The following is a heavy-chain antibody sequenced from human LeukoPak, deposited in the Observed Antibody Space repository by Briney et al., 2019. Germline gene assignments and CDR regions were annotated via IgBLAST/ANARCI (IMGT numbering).Heavy chain of an antibody. Sequence: SETLSLTCAVYGGSFSGYYWSWIRQPPGKGLEWIGEINHSGSTNYNPSLKSRVTISVDTSKNQFSLKLSSVTAADTAVYYCARRSRGFGVNWFDPWGQGTLVTVSS. CDR2: INHSGST. J-gene: IGHJ5*02. CDR3: ARRSRGFGVNWFDP. D-gene: IGHD3-10*01. CDR1: GGSFSGYY. V-gene: IGHV4-34*01.